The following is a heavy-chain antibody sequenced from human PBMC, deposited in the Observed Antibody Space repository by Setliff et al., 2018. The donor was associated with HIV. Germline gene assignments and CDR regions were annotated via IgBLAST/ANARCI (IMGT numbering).Heavy chain of an antibody. V-gene: IGHV4-59*01. J-gene: IGHJ4*02. Sequence: TSETLSLTCSVPSGSISVYYWSWVRQPPGRGLEWIGYVSYSGSTSYNPTLNSRVTMSVDTSRDQFSLKLSSVTAADTAVYYCARTRGRAPVSYYFDNWGQGRLVTVSS. CDR1: SGSISVYY. CDR2: VSYSGST. CDR3: ARTRGRAPVSYYFDN. D-gene: IGHD2-2*01.